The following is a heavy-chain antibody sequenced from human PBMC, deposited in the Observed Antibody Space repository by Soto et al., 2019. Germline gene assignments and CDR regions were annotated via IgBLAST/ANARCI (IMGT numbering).Heavy chain of an antibody. Sequence: AALLNGYRKASGGSFSSYLISRGRQAPGQGLEWMGWMNPNSGNTGYAQKFQGRVTMTRNTSISTAYMELSSLRSEDTAVYYCARCAVLRFLEWLPSNGMAVWGQGTTVTVSS. CDR1: GGSFSSYL. CDR3: ARCAVLRFLEWLPSNGMAV. V-gene: IGHV1-8*02. J-gene: IGHJ6*02. D-gene: IGHD3-3*01. CDR2: MNPNSGNT.